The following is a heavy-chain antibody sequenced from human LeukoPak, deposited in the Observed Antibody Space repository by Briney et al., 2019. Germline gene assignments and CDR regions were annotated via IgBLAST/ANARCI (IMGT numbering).Heavy chain of an antibody. Sequence: GGSLRLSCAASDVTFSTFTMHWVRQAPGKGLEGVSSISSSSRTVNYADSVQGRFIVSRDNANNSMFLQMNDLRREDTAVYYCAKGSPRGGLDSWGQGTLVTVSS. D-gene: IGHD1-14*01. CDR2: ISSSSRTV. CDR1: DVTFSTFT. CDR3: AKGSPRGGLDS. J-gene: IGHJ4*02. V-gene: IGHV3-48*01.